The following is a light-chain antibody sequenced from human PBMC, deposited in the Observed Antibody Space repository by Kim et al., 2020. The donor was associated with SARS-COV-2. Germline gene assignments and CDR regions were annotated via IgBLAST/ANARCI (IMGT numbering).Light chain of an antibody. CDR2: DAS. CDR1: QSVSSH. V-gene: IGKV3-11*01. Sequence: EIVLTQSPATLSLSPGERATLSCRASQSVSSHLAWYQQNPGQAPRLLIYDASNRATGIPARFSGSGSGTDFTLTISSLEPEDFAVYYCQQRISWPLTICPGTKVDIK. CDR3: QQRISWPLT. J-gene: IGKJ3*01.